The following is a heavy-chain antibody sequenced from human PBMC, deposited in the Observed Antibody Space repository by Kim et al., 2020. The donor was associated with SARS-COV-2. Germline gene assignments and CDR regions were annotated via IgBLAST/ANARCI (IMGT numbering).Heavy chain of an antibody. CDR2: IYPRDSDT. J-gene: IGHJ4*02. V-gene: IGHV5-51*01. Sequence: PGKGLEWMGLIYPRDSDTRYSPSFQGQVTISVDKSITTAYLQWSSLKASDTAKYFCARHDGSGSSPAPFDYWGQGTLVTVSS. D-gene: IGHD3-10*01. CDR3: ARHDGSGSSPAPFDY.